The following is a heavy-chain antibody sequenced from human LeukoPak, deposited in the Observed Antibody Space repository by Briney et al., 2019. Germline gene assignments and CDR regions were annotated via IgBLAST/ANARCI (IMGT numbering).Heavy chain of an antibody. CDR3: ARDLRRGGTRFDP. CDR2: MNPNSGNT. V-gene: IGHV1-8*03. D-gene: IGHD1-7*01. CDR1: VYAFTIIN. Sequence: ASVKLSCKASVYAFTIININCVRQATGQGLEWMGWMNPNSGNTGYAQKFQGRVTITRNTSISTAYLELSSLRSEDTAASTCARDLRRGGTRFDPWGQGTLVTVSS. J-gene: IGHJ5*02.